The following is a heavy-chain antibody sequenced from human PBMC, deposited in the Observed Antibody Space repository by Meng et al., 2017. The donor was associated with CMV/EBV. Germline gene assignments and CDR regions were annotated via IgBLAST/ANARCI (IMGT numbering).Heavy chain of an antibody. CDR3: ARVGGSLPDY. D-gene: IGHD1-26*01. V-gene: IGHV4-61*01. Sequence: GSLRLSCTVSGGSVSSGSYYWSWIRQPPGKGLEWIGYIYYSGSTNYNPSLKSRVTISVDTSKNQFSLKLSSVTAADTAVYYCARVGGSLPDYWGQGTLVTVSS. CDR1: GGSVSSGSYY. CDR2: IYYSGST. J-gene: IGHJ4*02.